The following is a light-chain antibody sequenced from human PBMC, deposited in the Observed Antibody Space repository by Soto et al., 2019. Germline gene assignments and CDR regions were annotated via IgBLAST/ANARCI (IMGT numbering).Light chain of an antibody. CDR3: QQYGSSPPIT. J-gene: IGKJ5*01. V-gene: IGKV3-20*01. CDR2: GAS. CDR1: QSVSSSY. Sequence: EIVLPQSPGTMSLSPGARSTLSCRARQSVSSSYLAWYQQKPGQAPRLLIYGASSRATGIPDRFSGSGSGTDFTLTISRLEPEDFAVYYCQQYGSSPPITVGQGTRLEIK.